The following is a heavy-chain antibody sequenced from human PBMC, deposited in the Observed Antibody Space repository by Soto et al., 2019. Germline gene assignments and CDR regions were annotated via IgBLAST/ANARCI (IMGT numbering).Heavy chain of an antibody. J-gene: IGHJ4*02. CDR2: MNPNSGNT. D-gene: IGHD4-17*01. CDR3: ARMGPYGDYVFDY. V-gene: IGHV1-8*01. CDR1: GYTFTSYD. Sequence: GESLKISCKASGYTFTSYDINWVRQATGQGLEWMGWMNPNSGNTGYAQKFQGRVTMTRNTSISTAYMELSSLRSEDTAVYYCARMGPYGDYVFDYWGQGTLVTVSS.